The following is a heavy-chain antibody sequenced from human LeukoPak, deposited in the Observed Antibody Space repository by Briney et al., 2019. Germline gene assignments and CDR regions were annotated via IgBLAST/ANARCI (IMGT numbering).Heavy chain of an antibody. J-gene: IGHJ4*02. CDR1: GFIFGTYW. Sequence: PGGSLRLSCSASGFIFGTYWMSWVRQAPGKGLEWVANIKQDGTEKYYVDSVKGRFTISRDNAKNSLYLQMNSLRVEDTAVYYCAKLAKYFYGSETYYFFEHWGQGTPVTASS. V-gene: IGHV3-7*01. CDR2: IKQDGTEK. D-gene: IGHD3-10*01. CDR3: AKLAKYFYGSETYYFFEH.